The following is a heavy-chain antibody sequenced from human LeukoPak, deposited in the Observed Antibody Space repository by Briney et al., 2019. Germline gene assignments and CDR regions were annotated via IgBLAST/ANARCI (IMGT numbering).Heavy chain of an antibody. V-gene: IGHV4-59*01. CDR2: IYYSGST. Sequence: SETLSLTCTVSGGSISSYYWSWIRQPPGKGLEWIGYIYYSGSTNYNPSLKSRATISVDTSKNQFSLKLSSVTAADTAVYYCAREWYSSGWLDYWGQGTLVTVSS. CDR3: AREWYSSGWLDY. D-gene: IGHD6-19*01. CDR1: GGSISSYY. J-gene: IGHJ4*02.